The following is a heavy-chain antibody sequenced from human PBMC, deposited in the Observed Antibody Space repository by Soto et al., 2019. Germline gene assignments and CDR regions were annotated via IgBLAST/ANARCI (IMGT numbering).Heavy chain of an antibody. J-gene: IGHJ6*03. CDR3: ARDKRMVVAATSYYYYMDV. CDR1: GFTFSSYW. D-gene: IGHD2-15*01. CDR2: IKQDGSEK. Sequence: PGGSLRLSCAVSGFTFSSYWMSWVRQAPGKGLEWVANIKQDGSEKYYVDSVKGRFTISRDNAKNSLYLQMNSLRAEDTAVYYCARDKRMVVAATSYYYYMDVWGKGT. V-gene: IGHV3-7*01.